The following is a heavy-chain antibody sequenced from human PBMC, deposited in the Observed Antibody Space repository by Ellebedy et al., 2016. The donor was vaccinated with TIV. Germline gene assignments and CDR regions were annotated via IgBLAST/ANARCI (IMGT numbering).Heavy chain of an antibody. Sequence: SVKVSXXASGGAFSNYVISWVRQAPGQGLEWMGGITPIFGTTHYAQRFRGRVTITADISTSTVYMELSSLRSDDTAIFYCAREYQLLEFDSWGQGTLVTVSS. J-gene: IGHJ4*02. CDR1: GGAFSNYV. V-gene: IGHV1-69*06. CDR3: AREYQLLEFDS. CDR2: ITPIFGTT. D-gene: IGHD2-2*01.